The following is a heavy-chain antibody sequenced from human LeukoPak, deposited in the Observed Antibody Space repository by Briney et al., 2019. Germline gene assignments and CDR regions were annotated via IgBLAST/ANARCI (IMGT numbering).Heavy chain of an antibody. CDR2: IVANGNDK. Sequence: GGSLRLSCAASGFTFRKYWMAWVRQAPGRGLEWVATIVANGNDKDYEDALQGRFTISRDNTRNSLSLRIDSLRAEDTAQYYCAREVFFQFDNWGQGALVTVSS. CDR1: GFTFRKYW. V-gene: IGHV3-7*03. CDR3: AREVFFQFDN. J-gene: IGHJ4*02.